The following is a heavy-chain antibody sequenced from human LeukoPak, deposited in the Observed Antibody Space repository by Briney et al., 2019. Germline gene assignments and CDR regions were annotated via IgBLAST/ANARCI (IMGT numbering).Heavy chain of an antibody. V-gene: IGHV1-46*01. D-gene: IGHD3-22*01. J-gene: IGHJ4*02. CDR3: ARDMSRGLYYDSSYFDF. CDR2: INPSGGST. Sequence: ASVKVSCKASGYTFTTHYMHWLRQAPGQGLEWVGIINPSGGSTTYAQKFQGRVTVTRDMSTSTVYMEVSSLRSEDTAVYYCARDMSRGLYYDSSYFDFWGQGTLVTVSS. CDR1: GYTFTTHY.